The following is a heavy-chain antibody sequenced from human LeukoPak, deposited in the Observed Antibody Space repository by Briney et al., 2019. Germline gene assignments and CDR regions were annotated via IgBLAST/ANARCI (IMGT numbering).Heavy chain of an antibody. CDR3: ASYYGSSGFYTHFDY. D-gene: IGHD3-22*01. CDR2: ISNNGGST. J-gene: IGHJ4*02. Sequence: PGGSLRLSCAASGFTLSTYAMSWVRQAPGKGLEWVSTISNNGGSTYYADSVKGRFTISRDNSKNTLYLQMNSLRAEDTAVYYCASYYGSSGFYTHFDYWGQETLVTVSS. CDR1: GFTLSTYA. V-gene: IGHV3-23*01.